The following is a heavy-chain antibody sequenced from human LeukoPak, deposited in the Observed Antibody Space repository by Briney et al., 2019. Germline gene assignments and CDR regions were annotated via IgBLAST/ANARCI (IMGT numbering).Heavy chain of an antibody. V-gene: IGHV4-31*03. CDR2: IYYSGST. D-gene: IGHD6-13*01. CDR1: GGSISSGGYY. Sequence: SQTLSLTCTVSGGSISSGGYYWSWIRQPPGKGLEWIGYIYYSGSTYYNPSLKSRVTISVDTSKNQFSLKLSSVTAADTAVYYCARGYSSSWSYYFDYWGQGTLVTVSS. J-gene: IGHJ4*02. CDR3: ARGYSSSWSYYFDY.